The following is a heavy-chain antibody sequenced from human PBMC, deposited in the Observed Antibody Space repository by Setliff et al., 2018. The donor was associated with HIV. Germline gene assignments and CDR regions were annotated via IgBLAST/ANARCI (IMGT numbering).Heavy chain of an antibody. CDR3: ARGSCFNTGCLDS. CDR1: GASISSYY. CDR2: IYYSGST. Sequence: SETLSLTCSVSGASISSYYWSWIRQPPGKGLEWIGYIYYSGSTYYNPSLKSRVTISVDTSKNQFSLKLSSVTAADTAVYYCARGSCFNTGCLDSWGQGALVTVSS. J-gene: IGHJ4*02. D-gene: IGHD2-2*01. V-gene: IGHV4-59*08.